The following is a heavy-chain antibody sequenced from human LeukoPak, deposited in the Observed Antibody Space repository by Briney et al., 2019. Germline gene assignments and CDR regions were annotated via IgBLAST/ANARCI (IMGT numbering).Heavy chain of an antibody. J-gene: IGHJ5*02. Sequence: QPGGSLRLSCAASGFIFNNYGMSWVRQAPGKGLEWVSSISGSGGSTYYADSVKGRFTISRDNSKNTLFLQMNSLRAEDTAVYYCAKSRSGYYYKSFDPWGQGTLVTVSS. V-gene: IGHV3-23*01. CDR3: AKSRSGYYYKSFDP. CDR2: ISGSGGST. D-gene: IGHD3-22*01. CDR1: GFIFNNYG.